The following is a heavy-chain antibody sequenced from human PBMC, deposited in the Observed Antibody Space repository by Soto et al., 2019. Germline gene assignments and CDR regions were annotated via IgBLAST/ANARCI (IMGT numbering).Heavy chain of an antibody. Sequence: EVQLLESGGGLVQPGGSLRLSCVASGFTFSYYTMSWVRQAPGKGLEWVSGISNSGDTIYYADSVKGRFTISRDNFKNTLDLQMNSLRADDTAVYYCGDPVPAPTHYDYYAMDVWGQGTTVTVSS. CDR2: ISNSGDTI. V-gene: IGHV3-23*01. CDR1: GFTFSYYT. D-gene: IGHD2-2*01. J-gene: IGHJ6*02. CDR3: GDPVPAPTHYDYYAMDV.